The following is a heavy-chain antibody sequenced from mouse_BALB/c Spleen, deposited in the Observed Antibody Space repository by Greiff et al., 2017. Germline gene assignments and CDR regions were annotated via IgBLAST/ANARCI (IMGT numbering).Heavy chain of an antibody. V-gene: IGHV3-8*02. J-gene: IGHJ3*01. Sequence: EVMLVESGPSLVKPSQTLSLTCSVTGDSITSGYWNWIRKFPGNKLEYMGYISYSGSTYYNPSLKSRISITRDTSKNQYYLQLNSVTTEDTATYYCARRWGNYAWFAYWGQGTLVTVSA. CDR1: GDSITSGY. CDR2: ISYSGST. D-gene: IGHD2-1*01. CDR3: ARRWGNYAWFAY.